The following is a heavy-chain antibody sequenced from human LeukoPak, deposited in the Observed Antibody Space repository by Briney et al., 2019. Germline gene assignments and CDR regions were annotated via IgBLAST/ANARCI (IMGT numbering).Heavy chain of an antibody. J-gene: IGHJ4*02. D-gene: IGHD5-12*01. CDR1: GFTVSSNY. Sequence: GGSLRLSCAASGFTVSSNYMSWVRQAPGKGLEWVSVIYSGGSTYYADSVRGRFTIARDNSKNTLYLQMNSLSAEDTAVYYCAKVIGYSRGYDHFDNWGQGTLVTVSS. CDR3: AKVIGYSRGYDHFDN. V-gene: IGHV3-53*01. CDR2: IYSGGST.